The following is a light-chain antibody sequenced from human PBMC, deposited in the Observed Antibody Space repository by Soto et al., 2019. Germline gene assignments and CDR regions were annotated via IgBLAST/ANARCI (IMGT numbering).Light chain of an antibody. Sequence: SVLTQPRSVSGSPGQSVTISCTGTSSDVGGYNYVSWYQQHPGKAPKLMIYDVSKRPSGVPDRFSGSKSGNTASLTISGLQAEDEADYYCCSYAGSYILLYVFGTGTKVTVL. CDR2: DVS. V-gene: IGLV2-11*01. CDR1: SSDVGGYNY. J-gene: IGLJ1*01. CDR3: CSYAGSYILLYV.